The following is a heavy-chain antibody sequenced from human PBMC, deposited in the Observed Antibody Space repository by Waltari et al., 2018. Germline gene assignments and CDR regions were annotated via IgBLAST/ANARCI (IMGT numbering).Heavy chain of an antibody. CDR3: ATAGYYRFDF. D-gene: IGHD2-8*01. J-gene: IGHJ4*02. CDR2: INSDGSTT. CDR1: GFTFSSSW. Sequence: EVQLVESGGDLVQPGGSLRLSCLGPGFTFSSSWLHWVRQAPGEGLVWVARINSDGSTTDYADSVKGRFTISRDNAKNTLYLQINSLSVEDTAIYYCATAGYYRFDFWGQGTLVTVSS. V-gene: IGHV3-74*01.